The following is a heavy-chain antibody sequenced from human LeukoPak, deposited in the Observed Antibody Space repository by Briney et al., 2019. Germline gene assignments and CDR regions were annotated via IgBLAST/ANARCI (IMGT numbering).Heavy chain of an antibody. V-gene: IGHV2-5*01. Sequence: SGPTLVHPTQTLTLTCTFSGFSLRTSGVGVGWIRQPPGKALEWLALIYWNDDKRYSPSLKSRLTITKDTSKNQVVLTMTNMDPVDTATYYCAHKNWNYVDGWFDHWGQGTLVTVSS. CDR3: AHKNWNYVDGWFDH. J-gene: IGHJ5*02. D-gene: IGHD1-7*01. CDR1: GFSLRTSGVG. CDR2: IYWNDDK.